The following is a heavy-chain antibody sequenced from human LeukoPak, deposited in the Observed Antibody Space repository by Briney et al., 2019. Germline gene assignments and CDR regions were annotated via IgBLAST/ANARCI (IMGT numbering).Heavy chain of an antibody. CDR3: ASALRIYYYFDY. CDR1: GFTFSSYA. V-gene: IGHV3-23*01. J-gene: IGHJ4*02. Sequence: GGSLRLSCAASGFTFSSYAMSWVRQAPGKWLEWVSAISDSDGNTYYADSVKGRFTISRDNSKNTLYLQMNSLRAEDTAVYYCASALRIYYYFDYWGQGTLVTVSS. CDR2: ISDSDGNT. D-gene: IGHD1-26*01.